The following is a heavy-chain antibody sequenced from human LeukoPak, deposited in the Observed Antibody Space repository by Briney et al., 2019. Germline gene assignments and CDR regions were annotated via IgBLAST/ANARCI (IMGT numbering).Heavy chain of an antibody. D-gene: IGHD3-22*01. Sequence: LRLSCAASGFTFSDYYMSWIRQPPGKGLEWIGNILYSESTNYNPSLKSRVTISVDTSKNQFSLKLSSVTAADTADYYCVRRVAGSSYRDYWGQGTLVTVSS. J-gene: IGHJ4*02. V-gene: IGHV4-34*12. CDR2: ILYSEST. CDR1: GFTFSDYY. CDR3: VRRVAGSSYRDY.